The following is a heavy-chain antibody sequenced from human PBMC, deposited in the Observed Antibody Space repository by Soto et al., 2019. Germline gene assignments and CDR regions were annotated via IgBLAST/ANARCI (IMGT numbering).Heavy chain of an antibody. CDR1: GYTFTSYA. V-gene: IGHV1-3*01. D-gene: IGHD5-18*01. CDR3: ARDPSRGYSYGYYYYSYGMDV. CDR2: INAGNGNT. Sequence: ASVKVSCKASGYTFTSYAMHWVRQAPGQRLEWMGWINAGNGNTKYSQKFQGRVTITRDTSASTAYMELSSLKSEDTVVYYCARDPSRGYSYGYYYYSYGMDVWGQGTTVTVSS. J-gene: IGHJ6*02.